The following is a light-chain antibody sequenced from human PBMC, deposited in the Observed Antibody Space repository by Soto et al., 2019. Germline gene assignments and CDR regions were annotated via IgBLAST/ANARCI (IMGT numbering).Light chain of an antibody. CDR2: EVR. Sequence: QSALTQPASVSRSPGQSITISCTGASGDVGGYDHVSWYQHHPDKAPKLLIYEVRNRPSGVSNRFSGSKSGNTASLTISGPQAEDEADYYCTSFTSTSSLVFGGGTKLTVL. V-gene: IGLV2-14*01. CDR1: SGDVGGYDH. J-gene: IGLJ2*01. CDR3: TSFTSTSSLV.